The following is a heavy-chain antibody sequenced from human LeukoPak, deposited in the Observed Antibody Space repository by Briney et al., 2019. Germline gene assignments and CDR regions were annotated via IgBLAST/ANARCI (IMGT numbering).Heavy chain of an antibody. V-gene: IGHV3-7*01. CDR3: TRRLDD. CDR2: IKHDESEK. CDR1: GFSFNSDR. D-gene: IGHD3-16*01. Sequence: GGSLRLSCAASGFSFNSDRMDWVRQAPGKGLEWVANIKHDESEKNYLDSVKGRFTISRDNAQNSLYLQMNGLRVEDTAVYYCTRRLDDWGQGTLVTVSS. J-gene: IGHJ4*02.